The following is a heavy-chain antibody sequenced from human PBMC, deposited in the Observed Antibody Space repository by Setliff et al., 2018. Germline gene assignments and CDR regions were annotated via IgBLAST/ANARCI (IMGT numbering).Heavy chain of an antibody. CDR3: ATGSLVAAGTGH. V-gene: IGHV7-4-1*02. D-gene: IGHD6-13*01. CDR1: RGTFSSYG. Sequence: ASVKVSCKASRGTFSSYGITWVRQAPGQGLEWMGWISTNTGNPTYAQGFTGRFVFSLDPSVSTAYLQISSLKAEDTALYYCATGSLVAAGTGHWGQGTLVTVSS. J-gene: IGHJ4*02. CDR2: ISTNTGNP.